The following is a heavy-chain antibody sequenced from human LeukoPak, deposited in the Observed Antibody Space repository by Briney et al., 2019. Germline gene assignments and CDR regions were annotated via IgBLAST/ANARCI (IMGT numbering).Heavy chain of an antibody. D-gene: IGHD6-19*01. CDR3: ARGRLARSPYFDY. V-gene: IGHV4-39*07. J-gene: IGHJ4*02. Sequence: SETLSLTCTVSGGSISSSSYYWGWIRQPPGKGLEWIGSIYYSGSTYYNPSLKSRVTISVEASKNQFSLNLSSVTAADTAVYYCARGRLARSPYFDYWGQGTLVTVSS. CDR1: GGSISSSSYY. CDR2: IYYSGST.